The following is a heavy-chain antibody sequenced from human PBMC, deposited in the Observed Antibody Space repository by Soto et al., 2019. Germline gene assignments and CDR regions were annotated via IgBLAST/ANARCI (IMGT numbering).Heavy chain of an antibody. CDR1: GGSVSSGSYY. CDR3: ARRGITMVRGVTKDYYYYGMDV. J-gene: IGHJ6*02. CDR2: IYYSGST. Sequence: PSDTMSITCTVSGGSVSSGSYYWSWIRQPPGKGLEWIGYIYYSGSTNYNPSLKSRVTTSVDTSKNQFSLKLSSVTAADTAVYYCARRGITMVRGVTKDYYYYGMDVWGQGTTVTVFS. D-gene: IGHD3-10*01. V-gene: IGHV4-61*01.